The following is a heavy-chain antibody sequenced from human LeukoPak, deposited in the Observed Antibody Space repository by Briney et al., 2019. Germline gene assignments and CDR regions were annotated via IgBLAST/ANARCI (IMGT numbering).Heavy chain of an antibody. J-gene: IGHJ6*03. V-gene: IGHV3-72*01. CDR2: TRNKAESYKT. Sequence: GGSLRLSCAASGFIFSNHYINWVRQTTGRGLEGVGRTRNKAESYKTEYAASVKGRFTISRDDSKKSLFLHMNSLKTEDTAVYYCARESSIFQVVARSYMDVWGKGTTVTVSS. CDR1: GFIFSNHY. CDR3: ARESSIFQVVARSYMDV. D-gene: IGHD3-3*01.